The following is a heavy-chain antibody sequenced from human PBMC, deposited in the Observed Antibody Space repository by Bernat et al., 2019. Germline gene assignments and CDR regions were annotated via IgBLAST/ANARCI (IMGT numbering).Heavy chain of an antibody. Sequence: EVQLVESGGGLAQPGGSLRLSCAASGFTFSSYWMSWVRQAPGKGLEGVANIKQDGSQTYYVDSVKGRFSISRDNAKNSLYLQMNSLRAEDTAMYFCARIMCSGGDCYFDYWGQGTLVTVSS. J-gene: IGHJ4*02. D-gene: IGHD2-21*02. CDR1: GFTFSSYW. CDR3: ARIMCSGGDCYFDY. CDR2: IKQDGSQT. V-gene: IGHV3-7*03.